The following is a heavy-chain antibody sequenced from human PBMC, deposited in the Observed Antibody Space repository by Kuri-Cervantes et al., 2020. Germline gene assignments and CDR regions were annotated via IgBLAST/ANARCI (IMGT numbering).Heavy chain of an antibody. J-gene: IGHJ3*02. CDR3: AREASWYYAFDI. CDR1: GFTFSSYS. V-gene: IGHV3-21*01. Sequence: GGSLRLSCAASGFTFSSYSMNWARQAPGKGLEWVSSISSSSSYIYYADSVKGRFTISRDNAKNSLYLQMNSLRAEDTAVYYCAREASWYYAFDIWGQGTKVTVSS. D-gene: IGHD6-13*01. CDR2: ISSSSSYI.